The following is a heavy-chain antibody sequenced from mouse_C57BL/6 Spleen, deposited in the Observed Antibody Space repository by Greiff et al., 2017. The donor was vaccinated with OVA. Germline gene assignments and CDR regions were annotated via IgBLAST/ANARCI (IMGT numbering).Heavy chain of an antibody. CDR3: ARGGGSNSFAY. Sequence: VQLKQSGPGLAKPSQTLSLTCSVTGYSITSDYWNWIRKFPGHQLEYMGYISYSDSTYYNTSLKSRISITRDTSKNQYYLQLKSGTTEDTATYYCARGGGSNSFAYWGQGTLVTVSA. D-gene: IGHD2-5*01. CDR1: GYSITSDY. V-gene: IGHV3-8*01. J-gene: IGHJ3*01. CDR2: ISYSDST.